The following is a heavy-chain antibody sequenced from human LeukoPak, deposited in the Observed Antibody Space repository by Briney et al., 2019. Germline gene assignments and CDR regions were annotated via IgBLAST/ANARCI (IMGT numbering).Heavy chain of an antibody. V-gene: IGHV1-2*02. CDR3: ARWLPGFDD. J-gene: IGHJ4*02. CDR1: GYTFTRYY. Sequence: GASVKVSCKASGYTFTRYYMHCVRQSPGQGLEWMGWINPNSGGTNYAQKFQGRVTVTRDTSISTTYMELSGLRSDDTAMYYCARWLPGFDDWGQGTLVTVSS. D-gene: IGHD3-10*01. CDR2: INPNSGGT.